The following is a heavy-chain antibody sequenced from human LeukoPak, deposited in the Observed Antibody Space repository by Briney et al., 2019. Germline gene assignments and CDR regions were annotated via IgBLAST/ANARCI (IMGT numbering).Heavy chain of an antibody. Sequence: ASVKVSCKVSGYTLTELSMHWVRQAPGKRLEWMGGFDPEDGETIYEQKFQSRVTMTEDTSTDTAYMELSSLRSEDTAVYYCAREASMGNAFDIWGQGTMVTVSS. J-gene: IGHJ3*02. V-gene: IGHV1-24*01. CDR3: AREASMGNAFDI. D-gene: IGHD2-21*01. CDR1: GYTLTELS. CDR2: FDPEDGET.